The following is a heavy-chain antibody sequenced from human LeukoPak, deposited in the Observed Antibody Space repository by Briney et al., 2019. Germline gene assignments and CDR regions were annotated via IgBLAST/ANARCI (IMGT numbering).Heavy chain of an antibody. CDR1: GFTFSSYS. CDR2: ISGSSSTI. Sequence: PGGSLRLSCAASGFTFSSYSMNWVRQAPGKGLEWGSYISGSSSTIYYADSVKGRFTISRDNGKNTLYLQMNSLRAEDTAVYYCARDWMVRGVEGFVDPWGQGTLVTVSS. CDR3: ARDWMVRGVEGFVDP. V-gene: IGHV3-48*01. J-gene: IGHJ5*02. D-gene: IGHD3-10*01.